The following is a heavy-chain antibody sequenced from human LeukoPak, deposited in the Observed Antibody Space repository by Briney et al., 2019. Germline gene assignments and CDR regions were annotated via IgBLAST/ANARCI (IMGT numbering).Heavy chain of an antibody. CDR1: GYSFTSYW. CDR2: IYPGDSDT. V-gene: IGHV5-51*01. Sequence: GDSLKLSCKGSGYSFTSYWIGWVRQMPGKGLEWMGIIYPGDSDTRYSPSFQGQDTISADKSISTAYLQWSSLKASDTAMYYCARQGGYSYAPDAFDIRGQGTMVTVSS. CDR3: ARQGGYSYAPDAFDI. J-gene: IGHJ3*02. D-gene: IGHD5-18*01.